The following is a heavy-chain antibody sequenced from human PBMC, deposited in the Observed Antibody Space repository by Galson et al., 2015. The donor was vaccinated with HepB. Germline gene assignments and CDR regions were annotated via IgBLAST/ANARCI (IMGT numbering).Heavy chain of an antibody. J-gene: IGHJ1*01. CDR2: INPDSGDT. V-gene: IGHV1-2*02. CDR3: ASREYSSGWYPPGGF. Sequence: SVKVSCKASGYTFTGYHMQWVRQAPGQGLQWMGWINPDSGDTNYAQKFQGRVTVTRDTSINTAYMELRRLTSDDTAIYYCASREYSSGWYPPGGFWGQGTLVTVSS. CDR1: GYTFTGYH. D-gene: IGHD6-19*01.